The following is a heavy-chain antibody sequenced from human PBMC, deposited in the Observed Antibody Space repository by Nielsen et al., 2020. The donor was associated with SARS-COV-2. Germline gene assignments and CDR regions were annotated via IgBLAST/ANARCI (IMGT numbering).Heavy chain of an antibody. CDR3: ARAGYNMEYNWFDP. CDR2: IYYSGST. J-gene: IGHJ5*02. CDR1: GGSISSSSYY. V-gene: IGHV4-39*01. D-gene: IGHD5-24*01. Sequence: SETLSLTCTVSGGSISSSSYYWGWIRQPPGKGLEWIGSIYYSGSTNYNPSLKSRVTISVDTSKNQSSLKLSSVTAADTAVYYCARAGYNMEYNWFDPWGQGTLVTVSS.